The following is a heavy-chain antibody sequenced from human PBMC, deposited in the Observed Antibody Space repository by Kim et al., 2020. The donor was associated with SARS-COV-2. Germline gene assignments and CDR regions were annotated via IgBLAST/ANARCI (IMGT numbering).Heavy chain of an antibody. Sequence: SETLSLTCTVYGGSINTYYWNWIRQPPGKGLEWIGEINQRGSTNYNPSLKSRVTISVDTSKNQFSLKLSSVTAADTALYYCARGRATVAREFDFWGRGSLVSVSS. CDR1: GGSINTYY. D-gene: IGHD2-2*01. J-gene: IGHJ4*02. V-gene: IGHV4-34*01. CDR3: ARGRATVAREFDF. CDR2: INQRGST.